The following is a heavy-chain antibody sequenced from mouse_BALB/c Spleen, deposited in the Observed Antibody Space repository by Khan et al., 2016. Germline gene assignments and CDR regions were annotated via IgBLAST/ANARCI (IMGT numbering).Heavy chain of an antibody. J-gene: IGHJ2*01. Sequence: EVQLQESGPDLVKPSQSLSLTCTVTGYSITSHYSWHWIRHFPGNKLEWMGYIYYSGSTNYNPSLKSRISLTRDTSKNQFFLPLNSVTTEETAKYYCARSRSGYWYYFDYWGQGTTLTVSS. CDR2: IYYSGST. V-gene: IGHV3-1*02. D-gene: IGHD3-1*01. CDR1: GYSITSHYS. CDR3: ARSRSGYWYYFDY.